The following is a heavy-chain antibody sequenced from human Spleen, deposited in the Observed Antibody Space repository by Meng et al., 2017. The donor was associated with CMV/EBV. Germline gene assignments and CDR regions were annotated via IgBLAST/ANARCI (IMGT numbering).Heavy chain of an antibody. CDR2: VSTGGDIT. D-gene: IGHD2-2*01. CDR1: GFTFSSYE. CDR3: ARALEDIVVVPAATFFDY. Sequence: GGSLRLSCAASGFTFSSYEMNWVRQAPGKGLEWISYVSTGGDITYYSDSVKGRFTVSRDNARNSLSLEMNSLGADDTAVYYCARALEDIVVVPAATFFDYWGQGTLVTVSS. J-gene: IGHJ4*02. V-gene: IGHV3-48*03.